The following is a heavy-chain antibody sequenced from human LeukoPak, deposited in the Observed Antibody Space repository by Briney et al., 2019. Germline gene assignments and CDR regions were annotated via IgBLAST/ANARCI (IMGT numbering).Heavy chain of an antibody. Sequence: GGSLRLSCAASGFTFSSYAMSWVRQAPGKGLEWVSAISGSGGSTYYADSVKGRFTISRDNSKNTLYLQMNSLRAEDTAVYYCATSIREYYYDSSGKTPPVDYWGQGTLVTVSS. J-gene: IGHJ4*02. CDR3: ATSIREYYYDSSGKTPPVDY. D-gene: IGHD3-22*01. CDR1: GFTFSSYA. V-gene: IGHV3-23*01. CDR2: ISGSGGST.